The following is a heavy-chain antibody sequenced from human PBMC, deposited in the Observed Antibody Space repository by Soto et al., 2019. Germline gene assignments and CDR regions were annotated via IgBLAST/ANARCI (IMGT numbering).Heavy chain of an antibody. CDR2: IYYSGST. CDR1: GGSISSSSYY. CDR3: ARYAAGTSTTIDY. J-gene: IGHJ4*02. Sequence: QLQLQESGPGLAKPSETLSLTCTVSGGSISSSSYYWGWIRQPPGKGLEWIGSIYYSGSTYYNPSLKSRVTISVDTSKNQFSLKLSSVTAADTAVYYCARYAAGTSTTIDYWGQGTLVTVSS. D-gene: IGHD2-2*01. V-gene: IGHV4-39*01.